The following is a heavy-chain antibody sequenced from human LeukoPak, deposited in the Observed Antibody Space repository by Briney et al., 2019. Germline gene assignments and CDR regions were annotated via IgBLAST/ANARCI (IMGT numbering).Heavy chain of an antibody. CDR1: GFTFSSYG. Sequence: GGSLRLSCAASGFTFSSYGMHWVRQAPGKGLEWVAFIRYDGSNKYYADSVKGRFTISRDNSKNTLYLQMNSVRAEGTSVYYWAKDRSYYDFWSGYYTPTEYYYYMDVWGKGTTVTVSS. V-gene: IGHV3-30*02. CDR3: AKDRSYYDFWSGYYTPTEYYYYMDV. CDR2: IRYDGSNK. J-gene: IGHJ6*03. D-gene: IGHD3-3*01.